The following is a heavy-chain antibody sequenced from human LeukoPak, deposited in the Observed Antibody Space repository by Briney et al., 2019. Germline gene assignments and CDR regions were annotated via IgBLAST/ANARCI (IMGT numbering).Heavy chain of an antibody. CDR3: ARVDRDGGDAFDI. J-gene: IGHJ3*02. CDR1: GFTFSSYS. V-gene: IGHV3-48*01. Sequence: GGSLRLSCAASGFTFSSYSMNWVRQAPGKGLEWVSYISSSSSTIYYADSVKGRFTISRDNAKNSLYLQMNSLKAEDTAVYYCARVDRDGGDAFDIWGQGIMVTVSS. D-gene: IGHD1-14*01. CDR2: ISSSSSTI.